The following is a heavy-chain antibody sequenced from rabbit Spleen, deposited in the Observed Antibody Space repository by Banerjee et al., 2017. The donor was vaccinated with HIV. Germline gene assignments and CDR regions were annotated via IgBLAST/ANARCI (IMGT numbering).Heavy chain of an antibody. CDR1: GFSFSSNW. D-gene: IGHD2-1*01. J-gene: IGHJ4*01. Sequence: LEESGGGLVKPGGTLTLTCTVSGFSFSSNWICWVRQAPGKGLEWIGIIYTGSGDSTDYASWVNGRFTISLDNARNTVFLQMTSLTAADTATYFCTRSFGKATDYFTLWGPGTLVTVS. CDR2: IYTGSGDST. V-gene: IGHV1S45*01. CDR3: TRSFGKATDYFTL.